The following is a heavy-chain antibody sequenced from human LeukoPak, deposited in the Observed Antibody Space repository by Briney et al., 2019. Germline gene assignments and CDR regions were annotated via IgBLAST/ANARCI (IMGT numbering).Heavy chain of an antibody. D-gene: IGHD4-17*01. CDR1: GGSISSYY. J-gene: IGHJ3*02. Sequence: KPSETLSLTCTVSGGSISSYYWNWIRQPPGKGLEWIGYIYYSGSTNYNPSLKSRVTISVDTSKNQFSLKLSSVTAADTAVYYCARGRTVTTLSDAFDIWGQGTMVTVSS. CDR3: ARGRTVTTLSDAFDI. CDR2: IYYSGST. V-gene: IGHV4-59*01.